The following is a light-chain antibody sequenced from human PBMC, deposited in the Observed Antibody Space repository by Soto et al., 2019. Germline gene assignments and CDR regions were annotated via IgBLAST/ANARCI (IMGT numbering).Light chain of an antibody. V-gene: IGLV2-11*01. Sequence: QSVLTQPRSVSGSPGQSVTISCTGTSSDVGGYNYVSWYQQHPGKAPKLMIYDVSKRPSGVPDRFSGSKSGNTASLTISGLQAEDEADYYCRSYGGSYTLVFGGGTKLTV. CDR1: SSDVGGYNY. J-gene: IGLJ3*02. CDR3: RSYGGSYTLV. CDR2: DVS.